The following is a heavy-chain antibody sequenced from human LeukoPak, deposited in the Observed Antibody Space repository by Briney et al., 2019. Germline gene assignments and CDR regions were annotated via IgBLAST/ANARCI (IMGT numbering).Heavy chain of an antibody. CDR3: AREYFYGSGSYYNGY. CDR2: IKQDGNEK. V-gene: IGHV3-7*04. Sequence: GWSLRLSCAASGFTFSSYWMTWVREAPGKGLEWVANIKQDGNEKYYVDSVKGRFPISRDNAENSLYLQMNSLRAEDTAVYYCAREYFYGSGSYYNGYRGQGALVTVS. D-gene: IGHD3-10*01. CDR1: GFTFSSYW. J-gene: IGHJ4*02.